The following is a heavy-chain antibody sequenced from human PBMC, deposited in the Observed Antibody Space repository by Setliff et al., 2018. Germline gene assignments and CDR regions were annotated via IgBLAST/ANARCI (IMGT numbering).Heavy chain of an antibody. CDR2: IRSKAYGGTT. J-gene: IGHJ4*02. Sequence: LRLSCTASGFTFGDYAMSWVRQAPGKGLEWVGFIRSKAYGGTTEYAASVKGRFTISRDDSKSIAYLQMNSLKTEDTAAYYCTRAGGDYEARADYWGQGTLVTVSS. CDR1: GFTFGDYA. CDR3: TRAGGDYEARADY. V-gene: IGHV3-49*04. D-gene: IGHD4-17*01.